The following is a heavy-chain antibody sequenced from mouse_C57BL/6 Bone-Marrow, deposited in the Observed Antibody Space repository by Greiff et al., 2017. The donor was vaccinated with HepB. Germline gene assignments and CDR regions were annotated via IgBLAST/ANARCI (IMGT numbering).Heavy chain of an antibody. J-gene: IGHJ4*01. D-gene: IGHD2-2*01. CDR2: FYPGSGSI. CDR1: GYTFTEYT. CDR3: ARHERGYYGYDDAMDY. V-gene: IGHV1-62-2*01. Sequence: QVQLKQSGAELVKPGASVKLSCKASGYTFTEYTIHWVKQRSGQGLEWIGWFYPGSGSIKYNEKFKDKATLTADKSSSTVYMELSRLTSEDSAVYLCARHERGYYGYDDAMDYWGQGTSVTVSS.